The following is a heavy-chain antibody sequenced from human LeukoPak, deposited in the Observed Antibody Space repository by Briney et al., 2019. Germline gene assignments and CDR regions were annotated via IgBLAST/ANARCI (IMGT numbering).Heavy chain of an antibody. J-gene: IGHJ4*02. CDR1: GYSFISYD. D-gene: IGHD6-13*01. CDR2: MNPNSGNT. CDR3: ARGPQYSSSWYSFDY. V-gene: IGHV1-8*01. Sequence: ASVKVSCKASGYSFISYDINWVRQVTGQGLEWMGWMNPNSGNTGYAQKFQGRVTITRNTSISIAYMELSSLRSEDTAVYYCARGPQYSSSWYSFDYWGQGTLVTVSS.